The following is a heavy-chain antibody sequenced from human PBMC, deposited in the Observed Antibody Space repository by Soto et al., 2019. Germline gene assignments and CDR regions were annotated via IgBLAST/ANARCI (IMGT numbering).Heavy chain of an antibody. CDR3: VRNWRYYGGDYYYGMDA. Sequence: ITLKESGPTLVKPTQTLTVTSTVSGFSLNTGGVAVGGVRHPRGQAMEWLALIYWDDVERYRPSLRSRLNITKDTINNQVVLTMTNMDPEDTATYYCVRNWRYYGGDYYYGMDAWGQGTTVTVSS. V-gene: IGHV2-5*02. D-gene: IGHD3-10*01. CDR2: IYWDDVE. CDR1: GFSLNTGGVA. J-gene: IGHJ6*02.